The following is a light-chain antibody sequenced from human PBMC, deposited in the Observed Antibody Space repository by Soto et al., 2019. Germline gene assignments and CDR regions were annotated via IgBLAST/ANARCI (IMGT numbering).Light chain of an antibody. CDR2: AAS. J-gene: IGKJ5*01. CDR1: QGISGW. V-gene: IGKV1-12*01. Sequence: DIQMTQSPSSVSESVGDRVTITCRASQGISGWLAWYQQKPGKAPKLLIYAASNLQSGVPSRFSGSGSGTDFTLTISSLQPEDFATYYCQQASRFPITFGQGTRLEIK. CDR3: QQASRFPIT.